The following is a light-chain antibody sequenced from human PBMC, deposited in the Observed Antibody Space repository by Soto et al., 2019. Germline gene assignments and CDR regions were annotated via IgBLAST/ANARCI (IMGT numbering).Light chain of an antibody. CDR3: CSYAARRPFPYV. V-gene: IGLV2-23*02. J-gene: IGLJ1*01. CDR2: EVT. CDR1: SGDVGRDEL. Sequence: QSALTQPASVSGSPGQSITISCTGTSGDVGRDELVSWYQQHPGKAPKLIIYEVTRRPSGVSNRFSGSKSGKTASLTISGLQDEDVADYYCCSYAARRPFPYVFGTGTKVTVL.